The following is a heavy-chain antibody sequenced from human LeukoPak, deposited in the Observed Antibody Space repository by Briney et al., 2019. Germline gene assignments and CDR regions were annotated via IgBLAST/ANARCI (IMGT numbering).Heavy chain of an antibody. CDR1: GGSFSGYY. Sequence: SETLSLTCAVYGGSFSGYYWSWIRQPPGKGLEYIGEMNQSGSTNYNSSLKSRVTISIDTSKNQFSLKLTSVTAADTAIYYCTRRGDFISRFMDVWGKGTTVIVSS. D-gene: IGHD3-3*01. CDR2: MNQSGST. V-gene: IGHV4-34*01. CDR3: TRRGDFISRFMDV. J-gene: IGHJ6*03.